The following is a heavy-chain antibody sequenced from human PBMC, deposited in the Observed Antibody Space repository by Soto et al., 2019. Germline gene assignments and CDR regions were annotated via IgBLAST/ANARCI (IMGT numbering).Heavy chain of an antibody. V-gene: IGHV3-23*01. CDR1: GFTFSSHA. Sequence: PGGSLRLSCAASGFTFSSHAMSWVRQAPGEGLEWVSTISGDGTTYPADSVKGRFTISRDNSKNTLYLQTNNLRVEDTALYYCAKAYYNFWTGPAFEYWGQGTLVTVSS. J-gene: IGHJ4*02. CDR2: ISGDGTT. CDR3: AKAYYNFWTGPAFEY. D-gene: IGHD3-3*01.